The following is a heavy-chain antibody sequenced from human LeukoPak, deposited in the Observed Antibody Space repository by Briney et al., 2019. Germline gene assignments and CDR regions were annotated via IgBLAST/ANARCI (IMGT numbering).Heavy chain of an antibody. V-gene: IGHV3-53*01. CDR3: ARVSEYRFHY. CDR2: TYNSGTT. CDR1: GFSVNTNY. J-gene: IGHJ4*02. Sequence: GGSLRLSCAAPGFSVNTNYMSWVRQAPGKGLEWVSFTYNSGTTYYADSVKGRFTISRDSSKNTLYLQMSSLRGDDTAVYYCARVSEYRFHYWGQGTLVTVS. D-gene: IGHD6-6*01.